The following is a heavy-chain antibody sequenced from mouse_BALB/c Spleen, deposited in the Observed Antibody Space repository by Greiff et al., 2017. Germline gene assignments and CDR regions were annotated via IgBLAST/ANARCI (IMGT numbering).Heavy chain of an antibody. Sequence: QVQLQQSGAELARPGASVKLSCKASGYTFTSYWMQWVKQRPGQGLEWIGAIYPGDGDTRYTQKFKGKATLTADKSSSTAYMQLSSLASEDSAVYYWATLNYWGQGTTLTVSS. J-gene: IGHJ2*01. CDR1: GYTFTSYW. V-gene: IGHV1-87*01. CDR3: ATLNY. CDR2: IYPGDGDT.